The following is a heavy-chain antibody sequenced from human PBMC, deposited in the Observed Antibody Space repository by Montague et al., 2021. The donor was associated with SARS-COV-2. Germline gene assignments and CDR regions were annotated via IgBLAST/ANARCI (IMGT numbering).Heavy chain of an antibody. CDR3: AKGSYIYETRGLRTGGFDP. CDR1: GASFSGYH. CDR2: VIHSGKT. Sequence: SETLSLTCAVYGASFSGYHWTWFRQSPGRGLEWMGEVIHSGKTSYNQSLQSRLIMSVDTYKKQFSLRLSSVTAADTAVYFCAKGSYIYETRGLRTGGFDPWGQGTLVTVSS. J-gene: IGHJ5*02. D-gene: IGHD5-18*01. V-gene: IGHV4-34*01.